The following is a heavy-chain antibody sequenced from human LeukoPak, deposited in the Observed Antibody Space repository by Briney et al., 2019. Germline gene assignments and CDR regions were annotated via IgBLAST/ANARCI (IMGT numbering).Heavy chain of an antibody. J-gene: IGHJ5*02. V-gene: IGHV1-18*01. Sequence: ASVKVSCKAPGYTFTSYGISWVRQAPGQGLEWMGWISAYNGNTNCAQKLQGRVTMTTDTSTSTAYMELRSLRSDDTAVYYCARLELAYYYGSGTTLVFDPWGQGTLVTVSS. CDR3: ARLELAYYYGSGTTLVFDP. CDR2: ISAYNGNT. D-gene: IGHD3-10*01. CDR1: GYTFTSYG.